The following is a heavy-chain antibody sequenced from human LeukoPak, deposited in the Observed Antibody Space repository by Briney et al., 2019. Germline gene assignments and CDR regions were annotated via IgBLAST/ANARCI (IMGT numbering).Heavy chain of an antibody. Sequence: GASVKVSCKASGYTFSRYGMHWVRQAPGQRLEWMGWINAGNENTKYSQKFQGRVSITRDTSTSTVYMELSSLRSEDTAVYYCARDRYSSGWCASDYWGQGTLVTVSS. CDR2: INAGNENT. CDR3: ARDRYSSGWCASDY. J-gene: IGHJ4*02. D-gene: IGHD6-19*01. CDR1: GYTFSRYG. V-gene: IGHV1-3*01.